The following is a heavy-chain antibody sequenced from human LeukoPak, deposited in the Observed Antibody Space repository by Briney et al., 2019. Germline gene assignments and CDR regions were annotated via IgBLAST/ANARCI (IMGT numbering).Heavy chain of an antibody. CDR1: GYSISSGYY. J-gene: IGHJ6*03. Sequence: SETLSLTCTVSGYSISSGYYWSWIRQPPGKGLEWIGEINHSGSTNYNPSLKSRVTISVDTSKNQFSLKLSSVTAADTAVYYCARGNRDGYNTWYYMDVWGKGTTVTVSS. CDR3: ARGNRDGYNTWYYMDV. D-gene: IGHD5-24*01. V-gene: IGHV4-38-2*02. CDR2: INHSGST.